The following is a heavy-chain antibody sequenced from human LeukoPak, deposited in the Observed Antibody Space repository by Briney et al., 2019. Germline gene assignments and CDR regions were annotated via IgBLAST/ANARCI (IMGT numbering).Heavy chain of an antibody. V-gene: IGHV1-46*01. Sequence: ASVKDSCKASGYTFTSYYMHWVRQAPGQGLEWMGIINPSGGSTSYAQEFQGRVSMTRDTSITTAYMELSSLRSDDTAVYYCARVLYVSGSYYDFWGQGTLVTVSS. CDR2: INPSGGST. J-gene: IGHJ4*02. CDR1: GYTFTSYY. CDR3: ARVLYVSGSYYDF. D-gene: IGHD3-10*01.